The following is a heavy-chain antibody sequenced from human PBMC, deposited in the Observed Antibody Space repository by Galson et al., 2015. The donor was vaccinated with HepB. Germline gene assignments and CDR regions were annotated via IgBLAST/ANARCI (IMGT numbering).Heavy chain of an antibody. Sequence: SLRLSCAASGFTFSNAWMSWVRQAPGKGLEWVGRIKSKTDGGTTDYAAPVKGRFTISRDDSKNTLYLQMNSLKTEDTAVYYCTTDGGEMATIVPLDYWGQGTLVTVSS. D-gene: IGHD5-24*01. CDR2: IKSKTDGGTT. CDR1: GFTFSNAW. CDR3: TTDGGEMATIVPLDY. V-gene: IGHV3-15*01. J-gene: IGHJ4*02.